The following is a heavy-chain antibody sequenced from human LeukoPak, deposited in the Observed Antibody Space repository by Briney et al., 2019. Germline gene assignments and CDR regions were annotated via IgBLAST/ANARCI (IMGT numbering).Heavy chain of an antibody. J-gene: IGHJ5*01. V-gene: IGHV3-64D*09. CDR3: VSRTSSGWYDF. CDR1: RFTFNSYS. CDR2: INDNGGST. D-gene: IGHD6-19*01. Sequence: PGVSLRLSCSASRFTFNSYSMHWVRQAPGKGLEYVSAINDNGGSTYYGDSVKGRFTISRDNSKNTLYLQMSSLRGDDTAIYYCVSRTSSGWYDFWGQGALVIVSS.